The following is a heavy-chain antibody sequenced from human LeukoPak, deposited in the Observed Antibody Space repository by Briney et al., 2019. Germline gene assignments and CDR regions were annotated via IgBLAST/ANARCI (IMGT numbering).Heavy chain of an antibody. CDR3: ARRYCSSTTCSHFDQ. CDR1: GFTFSTYA. Sequence: GGSLRLSCAASGFTFSTYAMHWVRQAPGQGLEYVSSISDSGGSTFYANSVKGRFTISTDNSKNTLYLQMGSLRAEDMAVYYCARRYCSSTTCSHFDQWGQGTLVTVSS. J-gene: IGHJ4*02. CDR2: ISDSGGST. D-gene: IGHD2-2*01. V-gene: IGHV3-64*01.